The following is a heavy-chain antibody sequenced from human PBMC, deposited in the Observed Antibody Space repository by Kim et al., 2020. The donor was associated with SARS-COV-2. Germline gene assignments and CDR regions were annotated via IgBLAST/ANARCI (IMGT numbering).Heavy chain of an antibody. J-gene: IGHJ5*02. Sequence: SETLSLTCSVSGDSIDDFYWNWIRQSPGRGLEWIGHIYITGTTVYNPSLNGRVTISLDTSKNLFSLRLTSVTASDTAVYYSARPQTRSLDLRGLNWFDP. V-gene: IGHV4-59*08. CDR2: IYITGTT. CDR1: GDSIDDFY. D-gene: IGHD3-9*01. CDR3: ARPQTRSLDLRGLNWFDP.